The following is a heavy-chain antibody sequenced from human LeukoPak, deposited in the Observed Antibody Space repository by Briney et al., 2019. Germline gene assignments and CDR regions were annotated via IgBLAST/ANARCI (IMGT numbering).Heavy chain of an antibody. D-gene: IGHD1-26*01. V-gene: IGHV3-23*01. Sequence: RSGGSLLLSCAASGFTFSIYAMNGAGPPPERGLAWCAGINHSGGITYTADSLKGRFTISRDNSKNPPYLRMNSLRAEDTAVYYCGDNRGLPLIDPCGQGTLVTVSS. CDR3: GDNRGLPLIDP. CDR2: INHSGGIT. CDR1: GFTFSIYA. J-gene: IGHJ5*02.